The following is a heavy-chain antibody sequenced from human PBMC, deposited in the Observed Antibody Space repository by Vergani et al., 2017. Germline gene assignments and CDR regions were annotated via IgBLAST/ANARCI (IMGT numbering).Heavy chain of an antibody. CDR3: AKGRSSGWYGYYFDY. D-gene: IGHD6-19*01. Sequence: QVQLVESGGGVVQPGRSLRLSCAASGFTFSSYAMHWVRQAPGKGLEWVAVISYDGSNKYYADSVKGRFTISRDNSKNTLYLQMNSLRAEDTAVYYCAKGRSSGWYGYYFDYWGQGTLVTVSS. J-gene: IGHJ4*02. V-gene: IGHV3-30*01. CDR1: GFTFSSYA. CDR2: ISYDGSNK.